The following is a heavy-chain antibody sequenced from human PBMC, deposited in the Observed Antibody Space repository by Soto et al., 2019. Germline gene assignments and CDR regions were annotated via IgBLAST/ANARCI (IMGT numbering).Heavy chain of an antibody. Sequence: ASVKVSCKASGYTFTGYYMHWVRQAPGQGLEWMGWINPNSGGTNYAQKFQGWVTMTRDTSISTAYMELSRLRSDDTAVYYCARDHGKYSGSYRFDYWGQGTLVTVSS. D-gene: IGHD1-26*01. CDR1: GYTFTGYY. CDR2: INPNSGGT. CDR3: ARDHGKYSGSYRFDY. V-gene: IGHV1-2*04. J-gene: IGHJ4*02.